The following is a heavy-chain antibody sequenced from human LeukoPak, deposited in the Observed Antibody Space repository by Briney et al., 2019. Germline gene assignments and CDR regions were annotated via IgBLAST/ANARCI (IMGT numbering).Heavy chain of an antibody. CDR2: INHSGST. D-gene: IGHD4-17*01. CDR3: AREWIWGDYEYYSGMDV. V-gene: IGHV4-34*01. CDR1: GGSFSGYY. Sequence: SETLSLTCAVYGGSFSGYYWSWIRQPPGKGLEWIGEINHSGSTNYNPSLKSRVTISVDTSKNQFSLRLSSVTAADTAVYYCAREWIWGDYEYYSGMDVWGQGTTVTVSS. J-gene: IGHJ6*02.